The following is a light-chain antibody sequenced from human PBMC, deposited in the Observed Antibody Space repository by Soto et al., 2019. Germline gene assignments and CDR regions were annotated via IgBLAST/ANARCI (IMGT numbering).Light chain of an antibody. J-gene: IGKJ1*01. Sequence: DIQMTQSPSSVSASVGDRVTITCRASQAIDSWLAWYQQKPGEAPKLLIFTGSLLHSGVPPRFSGSGSGTDFTLTISSLQPEDFATYFCQQAFSAEWTFGQGTKV. CDR2: TGS. V-gene: IGKV1-12*01. CDR1: QAIDSW. CDR3: QQAFSAEWT.